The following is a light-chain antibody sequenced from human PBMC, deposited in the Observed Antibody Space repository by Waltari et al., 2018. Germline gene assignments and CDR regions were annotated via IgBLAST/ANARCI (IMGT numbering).Light chain of an antibody. CDR1: QSVDYK. Sequence: EVVMTQSPATLSVSPGERATLFCRTSQSVDYKLAWYQHKPGQAPRLLIYDTSTRIPGIPARFSGGGSGTLFTLTISSLQSEDFAVYYCQQYDSWPQTFGGGTKVEIK. J-gene: IGKJ4*01. CDR3: QQYDSWPQT. CDR2: DTS. V-gene: IGKV3-15*01.